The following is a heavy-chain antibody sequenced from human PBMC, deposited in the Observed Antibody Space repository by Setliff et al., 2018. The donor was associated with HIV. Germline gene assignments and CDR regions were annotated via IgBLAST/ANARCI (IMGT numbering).Heavy chain of an antibody. CDR1: GGSISSGGYY. CDR3: ARAAPYYDYVWGSYRHFDY. Sequence: SETLSLTCTASGGSISSGGYYWSWIRQHPGKGLEWIGYIYYSGSTYYNPSLKSRVTISVDTSKNQFSLKLSSVTAADTAVYYCARAAPYYDYVWGSYRHFDYWGQGTLVTVSS. D-gene: IGHD3-16*02. CDR2: IYYSGST. J-gene: IGHJ4*02. V-gene: IGHV4-31*03.